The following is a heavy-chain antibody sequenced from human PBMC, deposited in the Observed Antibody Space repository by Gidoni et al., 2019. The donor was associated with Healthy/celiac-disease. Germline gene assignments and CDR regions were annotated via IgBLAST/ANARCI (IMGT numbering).Heavy chain of an antibody. Sequence: QVQLVESGGGVVQPGRSLRLSCAASGFTFSSYGMRWVRQAPGKGLAWVAVIWYDGSNKYYADYGKGRFTISRDNSKNTLYLQMNSLRAEDTAVYYCARDRNSGTTAPSLFDYWGQGTLVTVSS. J-gene: IGHJ4*02. CDR2: IWYDGSNK. D-gene: IGHD4-4*01. CDR3: ARDRNSGTTAPSLFDY. CDR1: GFTFSSYG. V-gene: IGHV3-33*01.